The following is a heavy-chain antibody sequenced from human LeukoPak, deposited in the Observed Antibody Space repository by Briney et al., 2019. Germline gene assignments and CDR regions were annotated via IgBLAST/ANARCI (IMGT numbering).Heavy chain of an antibody. D-gene: IGHD3-3*01. Sequence: GRSLRLSCAASGFTFSIYGMHWVRQAPGKGLEWVAVIWYDGSNKYYADSVKGRFTISRDNSKNTLYLQMNSLRAEDTAVYYCARGKDYDFWSGYYKGSSGYYGMDVWGQGTTVTVSS. CDR2: IWYDGSNK. CDR1: GFTFSIYG. CDR3: ARGKDYDFWSGYYKGSSGYYGMDV. J-gene: IGHJ6*02. V-gene: IGHV3-33*01.